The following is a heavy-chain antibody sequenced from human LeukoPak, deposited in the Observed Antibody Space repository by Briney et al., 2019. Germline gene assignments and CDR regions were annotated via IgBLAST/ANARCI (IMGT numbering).Heavy chain of an antibody. J-gene: IGHJ5*02. CDR3: AREPSARYYYGSGSYYSWFDP. V-gene: IGHV4-34*01. D-gene: IGHD3-10*01. CDR1: GGSFSGYY. Sequence: SETLSLTCAVYGGSFSGYYWSWIRQPPGKGLEWIGEINHSGSTNYNPSLKSRVTISVDTSKNQFSLKLSSVTAADTAVYYCAREPSARYYYGSGSYYSWFDPWGQGTLVTVSS. CDR2: INHSGST.